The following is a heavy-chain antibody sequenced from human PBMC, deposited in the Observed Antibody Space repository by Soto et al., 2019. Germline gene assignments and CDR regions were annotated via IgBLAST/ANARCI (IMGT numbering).Heavy chain of an antibody. CDR1: GFTFSSYS. CDR2: ISSSSSYI. V-gene: IGHV3-21*01. J-gene: IGHJ4*02. CDR3: ASLPHYDFWSGYSNFDY. Sequence: EVQLVESGGGLVKPGGSLRLSCAASGFTFSSYSMNWVRQAPGKGLEWVSSISSSSSYIYYADSVKGQFTISRDNAKNSLYLQMNSLRAEDTAVYYCASLPHYDFWSGYSNFDYWGQGTLVTVSS. D-gene: IGHD3-3*01.